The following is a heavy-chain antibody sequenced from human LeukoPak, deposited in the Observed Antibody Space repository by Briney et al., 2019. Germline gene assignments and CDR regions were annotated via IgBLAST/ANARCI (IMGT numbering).Heavy chain of an antibody. V-gene: IGHV4-34*01. J-gene: IGHJ3*02. Sequence: SETLSLTCAVYGGSFSGYYWSWIRQPPGKGLEWIGEINHSGSTNYNPSLKSRVTISVDTSKNQFSLKLSSVTAADTAVYYCAGLWFGYDSFDIWGQGTMVTVSS. CDR3: AGLWFGYDSFDI. CDR2: INHSGST. D-gene: IGHD3-10*01. CDR1: GGSFSGYY.